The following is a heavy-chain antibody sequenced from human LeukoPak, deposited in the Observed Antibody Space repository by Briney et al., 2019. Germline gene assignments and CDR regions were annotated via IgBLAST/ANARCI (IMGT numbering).Heavy chain of an antibody. CDR3: ARSAGVTPPYAFDI. V-gene: IGHV4-34*01. J-gene: IGHJ3*02. D-gene: IGHD3-10*01. CDR1: GGSFSGYY. CDR2: INHSGST. Sequence: SETLSLTCAVYGGSFSGYYWSWIRQPPGKGLEWIGEINHSGSTNYNPSLKSRVTISVDTSKNQFSLKLSSVTAADTAVYYCARSAGVTPPYAFDIWGQGTMVTVSS.